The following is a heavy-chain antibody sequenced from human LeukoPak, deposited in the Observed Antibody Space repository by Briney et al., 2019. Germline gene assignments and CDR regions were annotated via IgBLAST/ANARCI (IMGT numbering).Heavy chain of an antibody. V-gene: IGHV1-69*04. D-gene: IGHD3-10*01. J-gene: IGHJ4*02. Sequence: GASVKVSCKASGGTFSSYAISWVRQAPGQGLEWMGRIIPILGIANYAQKFQGRVTITADKSTSTAYMELSSLRSEDTAVYYCARGVLPMYYFDYWGQGTLVTVSS. CDR2: IIPILGIA. CDR1: GGTFSSYA. CDR3: ARGVLPMYYFDY.